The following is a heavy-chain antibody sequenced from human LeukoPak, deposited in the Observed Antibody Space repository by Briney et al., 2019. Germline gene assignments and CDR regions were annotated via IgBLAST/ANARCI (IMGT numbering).Heavy chain of an antibody. Sequence: GGSLRLSCAASGFTFSSYGIHWVRQAPGKGLEWVAFIRYDGSNKYYTDSVKGRFTISRDNSKNTLYLQMNSLRAEDTAVYYCAKGRGWEASYYYYHGRLGQRDHGHHLL. V-gene: IGHV3-30*02. CDR1: GFTFSSYG. D-gene: IGHD1-26*01. CDR3: AKGRGWEASYYYYHGR. CDR2: IRYDGSNK. J-gene: IGHJ6*03.